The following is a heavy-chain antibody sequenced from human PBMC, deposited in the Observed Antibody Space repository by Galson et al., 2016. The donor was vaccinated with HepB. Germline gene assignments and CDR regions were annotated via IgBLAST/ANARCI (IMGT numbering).Heavy chain of an antibody. Sequence: SLRLSCAASGFTLSNYNMNWLRQAPGKGLEWVSHITRSSRNIYYADSVKGRFTISRDDAKNLLYLQMNSLRDEDTAVYYCASEIRIYTARGSKKSNGTDIWGQGTTVTVSS. CDR2: ITRSSRNI. CDR3: ASEIRIYTARGSKKSNGTDI. CDR1: GFTLSNYN. V-gene: IGHV3-48*02. J-gene: IGHJ6*02. D-gene: IGHD3-10*01.